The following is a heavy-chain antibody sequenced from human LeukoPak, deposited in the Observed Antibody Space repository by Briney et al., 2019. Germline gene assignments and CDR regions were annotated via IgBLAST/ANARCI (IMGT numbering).Heavy chain of an antibody. D-gene: IGHD1-26*01. V-gene: IGHV4-34*01. J-gene: IGHJ4*02. Sequence: KPSETLSLTCAVYGGSFSGYYWSWIRQPPGKGLEWIGEINHSGSTNYNPSLKSRVTISVDTSKNQFSLKLSSVTAADTAVYYCARGGIVGATYDYWGQGTLVTVSS. CDR3: ARGGIVGATYDY. CDR2: INHSGST. CDR1: GGSFSGYY.